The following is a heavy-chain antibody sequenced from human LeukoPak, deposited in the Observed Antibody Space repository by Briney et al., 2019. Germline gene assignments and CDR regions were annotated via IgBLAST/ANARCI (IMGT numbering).Heavy chain of an antibody. CDR3: ARVGSGPHGYYYYGMDV. V-gene: IGHV1-18*01. CDR2: ISAYNGNT. Sequence: GASVKVSCKASGYTFTSYGISWVRQAPGQGLEWMGWISAYNGNTNYAQKLQGRVTMTTDTSTSTAYMELRSLRSDDTAVYYCARVGSGPHGYYYYGMDVWGQGTTVTVSS. J-gene: IGHJ6*02. CDR1: GYTFTSYG. D-gene: IGHD3-10*01.